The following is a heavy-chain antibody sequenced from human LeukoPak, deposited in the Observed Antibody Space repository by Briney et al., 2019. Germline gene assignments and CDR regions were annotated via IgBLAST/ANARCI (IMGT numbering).Heavy chain of an antibody. CDR2: ISYDGRNK. V-gene: IGHV3-30*01. D-gene: IGHD3-22*01. CDR1: GVAFDSYA. Sequence: PGRSVTLSCVASGVAFDSYAMLWLRQAPGKGLEWVEVISYDGRNKYYADSVRGRFTIYRDNSKNTLYLQMQSLRAEDTDLYYCARGGNYYDSSAVFYWGQGTLVTVSS. CDR3: ARGGNYYDSSAVFY. J-gene: IGHJ4*02.